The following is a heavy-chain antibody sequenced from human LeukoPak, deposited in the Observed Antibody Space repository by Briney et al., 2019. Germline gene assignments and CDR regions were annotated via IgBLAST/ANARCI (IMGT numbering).Heavy chain of an antibody. D-gene: IGHD2-2*01. CDR3: ASPLGYCSSTSCPWGRFGLF. CDR1: GGTFSSHA. CDR2: IIPIFGTA. Sequence: GASVKVSCKASGGTFSSHAISWVRQAPGQGLEWMGGIIPIFGTANYAQKFQGRVTITADESTSRAYMELSSLRSEDTAVYYCASPLGYCSSTSCPWGRFGLFWGQGTLVTVSS. V-gene: IGHV1-69*01. J-gene: IGHJ4*02.